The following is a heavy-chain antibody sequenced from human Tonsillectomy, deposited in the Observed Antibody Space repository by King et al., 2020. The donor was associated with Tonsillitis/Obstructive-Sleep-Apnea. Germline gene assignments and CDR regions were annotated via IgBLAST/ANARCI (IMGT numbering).Heavy chain of an antibody. CDR3: AKENGDYDFWSGNPYNL. Sequence: VQLVESGGGLVQPGGSLRLSCAASGFTLSSYAMSWVRQAPGKGLEWVSTISGSSGSTYYADSVKGRFTISRDNSKNTLYLQMNSLRTEDTAVYFCAKENGDYDFWSGNPYNLWGQGTLVTVSS. D-gene: IGHD3-3*01. CDR2: ISGSSGST. V-gene: IGHV3-23*04. CDR1: GFTLSSYA. J-gene: IGHJ4*02.